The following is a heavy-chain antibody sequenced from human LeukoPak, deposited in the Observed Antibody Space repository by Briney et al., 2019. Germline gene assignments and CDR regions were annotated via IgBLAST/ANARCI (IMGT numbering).Heavy chain of an antibody. V-gene: IGHV4-39*07. J-gene: IGHJ5*02. CDR3: ARGINSGSYYVRAVYNWFDP. Sequence: SETLSLTCTVSGGSISSSSYYWGWIRQPPGKGLEWIGSIYYSGSTYYNPSLKSRVTISVDTSKNQFSLKLSSVTAADTAVYYCARGINSGSYYVRAVYNWFDPWGQGTLVTVSS. D-gene: IGHD1-26*01. CDR2: IYYSGST. CDR1: GGSISSSSYY.